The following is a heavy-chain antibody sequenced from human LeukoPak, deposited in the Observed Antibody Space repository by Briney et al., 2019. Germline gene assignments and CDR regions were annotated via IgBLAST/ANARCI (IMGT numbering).Heavy chain of an antibody. CDR3: VCYGGSGRPN. D-gene: IGHD2-8*01. CDR2: INSDGRST. CDR1: GFTFSNCW. J-gene: IGHJ4*02. Sequence: GGSLRLSCAASGFTFSNCWMHWVRQAPGKGLVWVSRINSDGRSTIYADSVKGRFTISRDNAKITLYLQMNSLRAEDTAVYYCVCYGGSGRPNWGQGTLVTVSS. V-gene: IGHV3-74*01.